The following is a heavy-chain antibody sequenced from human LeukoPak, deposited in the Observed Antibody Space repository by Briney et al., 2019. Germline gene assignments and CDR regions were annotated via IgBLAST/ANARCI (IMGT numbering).Heavy chain of an antibody. V-gene: IGHV3-21*01. Sequence: GESLRLSCAASGFTFSSYTMNWVRQAPGKGLEWVSSISSSSSYIYYADSVKGRFTISRDNAKNSLYLQMNSLRAEDTAVYYCARNHIRGDSYFDYWGQGTLVTVSS. CDR2: ISSSSSYI. CDR1: GFTFSSYT. J-gene: IGHJ4*02. D-gene: IGHD2-21*02. CDR3: ARNHIRGDSYFDY.